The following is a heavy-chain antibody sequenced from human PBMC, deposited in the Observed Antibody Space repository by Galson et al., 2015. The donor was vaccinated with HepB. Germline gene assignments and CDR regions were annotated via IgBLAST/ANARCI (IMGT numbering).Heavy chain of an antibody. CDR1: GFTFRDYY. J-gene: IGHJ4*02. V-gene: IGHV3-11*06. CDR3: ARVPDSHYGDHTHFDS. Sequence: SLRLSCAASGFTFRDYYMSWIRQTPGKGLEWLSYISSSSGTYTNYADSVKGRLTISRDNAENSLYLQMSSLRAEDTAVYYCARVPDSHYGDHTHFDSWGQGTLVTVSS. CDR2: ISSSSGTYT. D-gene: IGHD4-17*01.